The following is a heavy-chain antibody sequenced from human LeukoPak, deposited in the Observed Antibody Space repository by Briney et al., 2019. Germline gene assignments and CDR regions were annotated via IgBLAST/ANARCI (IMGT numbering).Heavy chain of an antibody. D-gene: IGHD3-3*01. CDR1: GYTFTGYY. V-gene: IGHV1-2*02. CDR3: AREVGYQYHDFWSGPRLDY. Sequence: ASVKVSCRASGYTFTGYYMHWVRQAPGQGLEWMGWINPNSGGTNYAQKFQGRVTMTRDTSISTAYMELSRLRSDDTAVYYCAREVGYQYHDFWSGPRLDYWGQGTLVTVSS. J-gene: IGHJ4*02. CDR2: INPNSGGT.